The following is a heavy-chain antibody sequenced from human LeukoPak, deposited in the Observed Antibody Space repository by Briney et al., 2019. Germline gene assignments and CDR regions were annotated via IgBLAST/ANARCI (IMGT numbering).Heavy chain of an antibody. V-gene: IGHV1-18*01. D-gene: IGHD3-10*01. Sequence: SVKVSCKASSYTFTSYGISWVRHAPGQGLEWMGWISAYNGNTNYAQKLQGRVTMTTDTSTSTAYMELRSLRSDDTAVYYCAIARGGGNWFDPWGQGTLVTVSS. CDR3: AIARGGGNWFDP. J-gene: IGHJ5*02. CDR1: SYTFTSYG. CDR2: ISAYNGNT.